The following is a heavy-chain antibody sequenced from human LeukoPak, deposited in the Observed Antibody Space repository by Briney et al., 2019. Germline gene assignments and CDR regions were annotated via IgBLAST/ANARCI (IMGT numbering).Heavy chain of an antibody. J-gene: IGHJ4*02. Sequence: GGSLRLSCAASGFTFSSYAMHWVRQAPGKGLEWVAVISYDGSNKYYADSVKGRFTISRDNAKNSLYLQMNSLRAEDTAVYYCARGVVVPAAIHYFDYWGQGTLVTVSS. CDR1: GFTFSSYA. V-gene: IGHV3-30*04. CDR2: ISYDGSNK. D-gene: IGHD2-2*02. CDR3: ARGVVVPAAIHYFDY.